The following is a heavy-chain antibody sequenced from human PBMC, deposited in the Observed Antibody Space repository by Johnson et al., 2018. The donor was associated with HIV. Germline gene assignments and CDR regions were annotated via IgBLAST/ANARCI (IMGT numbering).Heavy chain of an antibody. D-gene: IGHD4-17*01. V-gene: IGHV3-30*02. CDR2: IRYDGSNK. J-gene: IGHJ3*02. CDR3: ARGRKTVTTVRPSAFDI. CDR1: GFSFSNYA. Sequence: VQLVESGGGVVQPGGSLRLTCKASGFSFSNYAIHWVRQAPGKGLEWVTFIRYDGSNKYYADSVKGRFTISRDNSKNTLYLQMNSLRAEDTAVYYCARGRKTVTTVRPSAFDIWGQGTMVTVSS.